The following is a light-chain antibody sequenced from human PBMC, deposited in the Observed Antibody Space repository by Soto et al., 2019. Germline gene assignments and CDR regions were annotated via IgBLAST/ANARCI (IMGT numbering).Light chain of an antibody. CDR2: DVG. V-gene: IGLV2-11*01. J-gene: IGLJ1*01. CDR1: SSDVGGYNY. Sequence: QSVLTQPRSVSGSPGQSVTISCTGTSSDVGGYNYVSWYQQHPGKAPKLMIYDVGKRPSGVPDRFSGSKSDNTASLTISGLQAEDEADYFCKSYAGSNTYVLGSGTKV. CDR3: KSYAGSNTYV.